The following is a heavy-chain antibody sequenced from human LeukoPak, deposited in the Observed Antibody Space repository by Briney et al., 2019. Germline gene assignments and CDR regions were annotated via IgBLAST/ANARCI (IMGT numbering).Heavy chain of an antibody. J-gene: IGHJ4*02. CDR2: ISYDGSNK. Sequence: GRSLRLSCAASGFTFSSYAMLWVRQAPGKGLEWVAVISYDGSNKYYADSVKGRFTISRDNSKNTLYLQMNSLRAEDTAVYYCARDQIAAAVAFDYWGQGTLVTVSS. CDR1: GFTFSSYA. V-gene: IGHV3-30-3*01. D-gene: IGHD6-13*01. CDR3: ARDQIAAAVAFDY.